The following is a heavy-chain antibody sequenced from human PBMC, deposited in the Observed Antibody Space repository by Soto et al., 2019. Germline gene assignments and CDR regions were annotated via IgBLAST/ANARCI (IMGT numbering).Heavy chain of an antibody. D-gene: IGHD6-19*01. J-gene: IGHJ1*01. V-gene: IGHV3-30*18. CDR3: AKESLSVAGAEYFKP. Sequence: GGSLRLSCAASGFTFSSYGMHWVRQAPGKGLEWVAVISYDGSNKYYADSVKGRFTISRDNSKNTLYLQMNSLRAEDTAVYYCAKESLSVAGAEYFKPWGQGTLVPVPQ. CDR1: GFTFSSYG. CDR2: ISYDGSNK.